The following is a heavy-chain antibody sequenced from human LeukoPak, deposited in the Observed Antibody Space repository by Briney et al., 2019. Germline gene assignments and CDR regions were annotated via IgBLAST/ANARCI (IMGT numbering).Heavy chain of an antibody. CDR2: ISLDGNKK. V-gene: IGHV3-30-3*01. J-gene: IGHJ4*02. CDR1: GFTFSSYA. D-gene: IGHD5-18*01. Sequence: GGSLRLSCAASGFTFSSYAMHWVRQAPGKGLEWVAVISLDGNKKYYADSVKGRFTVSRDDTKNTLYLQMNSLRVEDTAVYYCARDGPMVKGDHWGQGSLVTVSS. CDR3: ARDGPMVKGDH.